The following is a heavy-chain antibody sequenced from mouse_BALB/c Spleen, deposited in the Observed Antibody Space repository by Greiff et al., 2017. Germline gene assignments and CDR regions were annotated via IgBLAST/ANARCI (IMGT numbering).Heavy chain of an antibody. CDR1: GFTFSDFY. V-gene: IGHV7-1*02. J-gene: IGHJ3*01. CDR2: SRNKANDYTT. Sequence: DVMLVESGGGLVQPGGSLRLSCATSGFTFSDFYMEWVRQPPGKRLEWIAASRNKANDYTTEYSASVKGRFIVSRDTSQSILYLRMNALRAEDTAIYYCARDAYGNGAYWGQGTLVTVSA. D-gene: IGHD2-1*01. CDR3: ARDAYGNGAY.